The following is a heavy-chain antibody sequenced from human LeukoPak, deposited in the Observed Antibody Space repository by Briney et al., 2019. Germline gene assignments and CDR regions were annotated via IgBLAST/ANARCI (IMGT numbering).Heavy chain of an antibody. CDR1: GFTFSDYY. CDR2: ISSSGSTI. V-gene: IGHV3-11*04. Sequence: GGSLRLSCAASGFTFSDYYRSWIRQAPGKGLEWGSYISSSGSTIYYADSVKVRFTISRDNAKNSLYLKMNSLSAEDKAVYYCARPHIVVVPAAIVNWFDPWGQGTLVTVSS. D-gene: IGHD2-2*02. J-gene: IGHJ5*02. CDR3: ARPHIVVVPAAIVNWFDP.